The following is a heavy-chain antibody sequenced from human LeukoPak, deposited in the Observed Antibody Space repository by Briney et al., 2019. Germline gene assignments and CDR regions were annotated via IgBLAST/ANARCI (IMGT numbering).Heavy chain of an antibody. V-gene: IGHV3-7*01. CDR3: ARWSVHCSSTSCTGYGMDV. J-gene: IGHJ6*02. Sequence: GGSLRLSCAASGFTFSSYWMSWVRQAPGKGLEWVANIKQDGSEKYYVDSVKGRFTISRGNAKNSLYLQMNSLRAEDTAVYYCARWSVHCSSTSCTGYGMDVWGQGTTVTVSS. D-gene: IGHD2-2*01. CDR2: IKQDGSEK. CDR1: GFTFSSYW.